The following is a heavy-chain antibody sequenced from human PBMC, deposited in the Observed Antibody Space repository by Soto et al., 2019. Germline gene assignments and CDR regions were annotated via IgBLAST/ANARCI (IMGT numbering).Heavy chain of an antibody. CDR3: ARDRAYQLGIAYYYYGLDV. V-gene: IGHV4-59*01. CDR2: ISHSGTT. CDR1: GGSINTNY. J-gene: IGHJ6*02. D-gene: IGHD7-27*01. Sequence: LSLTCSVSGGSINTNYWSWIRQPPGKGLEWIGYISHSGTTKYNPSLKSRVTISVDTSRNQFSLKLRSVTAADTAVYYCARDRAYQLGIAYYYYGLDVWGQGTTVTVSS.